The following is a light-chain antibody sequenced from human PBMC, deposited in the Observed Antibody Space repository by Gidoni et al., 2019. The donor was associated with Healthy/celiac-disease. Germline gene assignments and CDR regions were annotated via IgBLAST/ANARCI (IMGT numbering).Light chain of an antibody. CDR2: GAS. J-gene: IGKJ2*01. V-gene: IGKV3-20*01. CDR3: QQYGSSPPSYT. CDR1: QSVSSSY. Sequence: EFVLTQSPRTLSLSPGERATLSCRASQSVSSSYLAWYQQKPGQAPRLLIYGASSRATGIPDRFSGSGSGTDFTLTISRLEPEDFAVYYCQQYGSSPPSYTFGQXTKLEIK.